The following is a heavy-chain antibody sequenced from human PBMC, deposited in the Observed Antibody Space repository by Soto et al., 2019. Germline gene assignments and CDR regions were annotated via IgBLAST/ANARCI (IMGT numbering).Heavy chain of an antibody. CDR1: GASIRSSAY. V-gene: IGHV4-39*01. Sequence: SETLSLSCTVSGASIRSSAYWGWIRQPPGKGLEWIGSIYSIGNAYYNPSLKSGVTISADTSKNQFSLNLISVTAADTAVYYCRRSSRYSTDVWGQGITVTVSS. CDR3: RRSSRYSTDV. CDR2: IYSIGNA. D-gene: IGHD6-19*01. J-gene: IGHJ6*02.